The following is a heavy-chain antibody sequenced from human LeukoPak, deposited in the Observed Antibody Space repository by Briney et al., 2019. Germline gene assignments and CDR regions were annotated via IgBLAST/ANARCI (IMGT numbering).Heavy chain of an antibody. CDR1: GFTFSSYS. Sequence: PGGSLRLSCAASGFTFSSYSMNWVRQAPGKGLEWVSSISSSSSYIYYADSVKGRFTISRDNSKNTLYLQMNSLRAEDTAVYYCAKEGYCSGGSCYDDPDYMDVWGKGTTVTISS. V-gene: IGHV3-21*04. D-gene: IGHD2-15*01. CDR3: AKEGYCSGGSCYDDPDYMDV. CDR2: ISSSSSYI. J-gene: IGHJ6*03.